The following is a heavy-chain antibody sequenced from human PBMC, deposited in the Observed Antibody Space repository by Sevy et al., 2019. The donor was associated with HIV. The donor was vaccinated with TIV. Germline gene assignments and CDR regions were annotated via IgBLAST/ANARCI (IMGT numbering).Heavy chain of an antibody. CDR3: ASSFYYDSSGYIDY. J-gene: IGHJ4*02. D-gene: IGHD3-22*01. CDR1: GGSISSSSYY. CDR2: IYYSGST. Sequence: SETLSLTCTVSGGSISSSSYYWGWIRQPPGKGLEWIGSIYYSGSTYYNPSLKSRVTISVDTSKIQFSLKLSSVTAADTAVYYCASSFYYDSSGYIDYWGQGTLVTVSS. V-gene: IGHV4-39*01.